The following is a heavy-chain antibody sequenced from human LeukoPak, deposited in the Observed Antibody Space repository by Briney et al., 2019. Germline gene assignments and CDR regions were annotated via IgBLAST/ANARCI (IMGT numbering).Heavy chain of an antibody. CDR3: ARRSGGSTWYFDL. D-gene: IGHD1-14*01. V-gene: IGHV5-51*01. Sequence: GESLKISCKGSGDSFTSYWIGWVRHMPPKNLEWLGIIYPGDSDTRYSPSLQGQVTTSADKSISTAYLQWSSLKASDTAMFYCARRSGGSTWYFDLWGRGTLVTVSS. CDR2: IYPGDSDT. J-gene: IGHJ2*01. CDR1: GDSFTSYW.